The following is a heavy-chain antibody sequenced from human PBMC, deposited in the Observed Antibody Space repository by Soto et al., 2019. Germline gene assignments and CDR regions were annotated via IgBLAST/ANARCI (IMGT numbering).Heavy chain of an antibody. CDR2: ISYDGSNK. D-gene: IGHD3-22*01. CDR3: ARDVYYDSSGYHPFDY. Sequence: PGGSLRLSCAASGFTFSSYAMHWVRQAPGKGLEWVAVISYDGSNKYYADSVKGRFTISRDNSRNTLYLQMNSLRAEDTAVYYCARDVYYDSSGYHPFDYWGQGTLVTVSS. CDR1: GFTFSSYA. V-gene: IGHV3-30-3*01. J-gene: IGHJ4*02.